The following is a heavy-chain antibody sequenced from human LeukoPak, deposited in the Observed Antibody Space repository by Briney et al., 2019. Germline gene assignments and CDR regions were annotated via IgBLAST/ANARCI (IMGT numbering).Heavy chain of an antibody. CDR3: ARDKIVGATNFDY. CDR2: IKQDGSDK. J-gene: IGHJ4*02. CDR1: GVTFSSYW. Sequence: GGSLRLSCAASGVTFSSYWMSWVRQAPGKGLKWVANIKQDGSDKYYVDSVKGRFTISRDNAKNSVYLQMNSLRAEDTAVYYCARDKIVGATNFDYWGQGTLVTVSS. V-gene: IGHV3-7*03. D-gene: IGHD1-26*01.